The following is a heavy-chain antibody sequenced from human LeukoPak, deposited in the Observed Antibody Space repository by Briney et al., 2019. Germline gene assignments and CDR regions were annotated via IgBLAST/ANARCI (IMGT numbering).Heavy chain of an antibody. CDR1: GYTYTGYY. V-gene: IGHV1-2*02. D-gene: IGHD7-27*01. Sequence: GASVKVSCKASGYTYTGYYMHWVRQAPGQGLEWMGWINPNSGGTKYAKEFQGRGTMTKDTSISTAYLEVSRLGSDDTAVYYWARGTNWGWLDPWGQGTLVTVSS. CDR3: ARGTNWGWLDP. J-gene: IGHJ5*02. CDR2: INPNSGGT.